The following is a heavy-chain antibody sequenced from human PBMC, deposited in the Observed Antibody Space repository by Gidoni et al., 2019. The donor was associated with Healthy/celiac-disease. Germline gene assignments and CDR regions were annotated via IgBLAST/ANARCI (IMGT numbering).Heavy chain of an antibody. J-gene: IGHJ4*02. V-gene: IGHV4-39*01. CDR3: ARIAYSSSLDY. D-gene: IGHD6-13*01. CDR1: GGSISSSSYY. Sequence: QLQLQESRPGLGKPSATLSLTCTVAGGSISSSSYYWRWIRQPPGKVLEWIGSIYSSGSTYYKPSLKSRVTISVDTSKNQFSLKLSSVTAADTAVYYCARIAYSSSLDYWGQGTLVTVSS. CDR2: IYSSGST.